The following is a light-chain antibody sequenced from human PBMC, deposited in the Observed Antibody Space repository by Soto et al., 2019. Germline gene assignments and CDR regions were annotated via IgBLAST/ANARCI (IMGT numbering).Light chain of an antibody. CDR3: QQTYSTPLA. Sequence: DIQMTQSPSSLSASVGDRVTITCRASQRISTYLNWYQQKPGKAPKLLIYDASSLQSGVPSRFSGSGSETDFTLSITSLQPEDFATYYCQQTYSTPLAFGPGTKVEIK. V-gene: IGKV1-39*01. CDR1: QRISTY. CDR2: DAS. J-gene: IGKJ3*01.